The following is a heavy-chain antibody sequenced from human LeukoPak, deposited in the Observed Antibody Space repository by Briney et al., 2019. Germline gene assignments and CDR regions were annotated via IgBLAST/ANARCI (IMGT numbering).Heavy chain of an antibody. Sequence: GGPLRPSCAASGFTFSSYGMHWVRQAPGKGLEWVAVIWYDGSNKYYADSVKGRFTISRDNSKNTLYLQMNSLRAEDTAVYYCARDHSGSCSYYDYWGQGTLVTVSS. CDR3: ARDHSGSCSYYDY. D-gene: IGHD1-26*01. V-gene: IGHV3-33*01. CDR1: GFTFSSYG. J-gene: IGHJ4*02. CDR2: IWYDGSNK.